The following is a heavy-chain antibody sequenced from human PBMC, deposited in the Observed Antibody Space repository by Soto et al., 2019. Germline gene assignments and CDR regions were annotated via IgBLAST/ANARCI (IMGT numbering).Heavy chain of an antibody. V-gene: IGHV3-30*18. D-gene: IGHD1-26*01. Sequence: QVQLVESGGGVVQPGRSLRLSCAASGFTFSSYGMHWVRQAPGKGLEWVAVISYDGSNKYYADSVKGRFAISCDNSKNMLFLQMISLRAEDTAVYYCAKDLRRWELLGGWLDYWGQGPLVTVSS. CDR1: GFTFSSYG. CDR2: ISYDGSNK. CDR3: AKDLRRWELLGGWLDY. J-gene: IGHJ4*02.